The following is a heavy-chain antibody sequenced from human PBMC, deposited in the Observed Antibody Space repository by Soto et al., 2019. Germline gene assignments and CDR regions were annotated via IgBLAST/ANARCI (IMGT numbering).Heavy chain of an antibody. V-gene: IGHV4-39*01. CDR2: IHYSGST. Sequence: SETLSLTCTVSGGSISSSSYYWGWIRQPPGKGLEWIGSIHYSGSTYYNPSLEGRATISEDTSKNQFSLKVTSVTAADTAVYYCARFLRFPDYWGQGTLVTVSS. CDR3: ARFLRFPDY. D-gene: IGHD2-21*01. CDR1: GGSISSSSYY. J-gene: IGHJ4*02.